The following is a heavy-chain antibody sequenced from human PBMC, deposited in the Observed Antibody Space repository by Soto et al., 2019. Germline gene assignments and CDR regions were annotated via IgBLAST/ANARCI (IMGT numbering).Heavy chain of an antibody. CDR3: ARDIEIWTVYFFDY. D-gene: IGHD3-9*01. V-gene: IGHV1-18*03. CDR2: ISGYNGDTNT. Sequence: QVQLVQSAAEVRKPGASVKVSCKASGYIFTNYAISWVRQAPGQGPEWMGWISGYNGDTNTHYSQKFRGRVTMTTDRSTTTAYMGLRSLRSDDMAVYYCARDIEIWTVYFFDYWGQGTLVTVSS. J-gene: IGHJ4*02. CDR1: GYIFTNYA.